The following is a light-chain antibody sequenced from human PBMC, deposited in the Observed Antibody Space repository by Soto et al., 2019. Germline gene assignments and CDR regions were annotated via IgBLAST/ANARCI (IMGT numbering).Light chain of an antibody. CDR3: SAYTSSSTRHV. CDR1: SSDVGGYNF. Sequence: QSALTQPASVSGSPGQSITISCTGTSSDVGGYNFVSWYQQHPGKAPKLMIYEFSNRPSGVSNRFAGSKSRNTASLTISRLQAEDEADYYCSAYTSSSTRHVFGTGTKVTVL. CDR2: EFS. J-gene: IGLJ1*01. V-gene: IGLV2-14*01.